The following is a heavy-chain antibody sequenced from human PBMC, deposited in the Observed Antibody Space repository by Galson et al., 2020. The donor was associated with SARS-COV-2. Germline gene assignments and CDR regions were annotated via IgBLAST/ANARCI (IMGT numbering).Heavy chain of an antibody. J-gene: IGHJ3*01. CDR3: ARGVSTRRLDAFDV. D-gene: IGHD6-25*01. CDR2: IHYSGDT. Sequence: ASETLSLTCGVSGGSIVNYYWYWIRQPPGKGLEWIGSIHYSGDTNFSPSFIIRGTMSVDTSRDQFSLNLFSVTAADTAIYYCARGVSTRRLDAFDVWGPGTMVTVSS. CDR1: GGSIVNYY. V-gene: IGHV4-59*13.